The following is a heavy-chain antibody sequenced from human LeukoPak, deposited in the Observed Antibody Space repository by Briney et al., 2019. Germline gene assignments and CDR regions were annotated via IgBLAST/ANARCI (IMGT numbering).Heavy chain of an antibody. D-gene: IGHD7-27*01. Sequence: SETLSLTCTVSGASISGSTHYWGWIRQPPGKGLEWIGSVYHSGSTYYSPSLKRRATISVDTSKNQFSLKLSSVTAADTAVYYCARQDWGSGWFDPWGQGTLVTVSS. V-gene: IGHV4-39*01. CDR2: VYHSGST. J-gene: IGHJ5*02. CDR1: GASISGSTHY. CDR3: ARQDWGSGWFDP.